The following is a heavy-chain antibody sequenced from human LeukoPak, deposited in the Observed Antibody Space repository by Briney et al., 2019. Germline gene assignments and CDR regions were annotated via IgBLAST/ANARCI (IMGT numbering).Heavy chain of an antibody. Sequence: SGTLSLTCAVSGGSISSSNWWSWVRQPPGKGLEWIGEIYHSGSTNYNPSLKSRVTISVDKSKNQFSLKLSSVTAADTAVYYCARLGPYSISWYGRDYWGQGTLVTVSS. D-gene: IGHD6-13*01. CDR2: IYHSGST. CDR3: ARLGPYSISWYGRDY. J-gene: IGHJ4*02. CDR1: GGSISSSNW. V-gene: IGHV4-4*02.